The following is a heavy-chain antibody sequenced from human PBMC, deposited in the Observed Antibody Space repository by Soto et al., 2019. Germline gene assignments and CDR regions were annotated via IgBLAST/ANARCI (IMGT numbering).Heavy chain of an antibody. CDR1: GSTFSSYG. J-gene: IGHJ4*02. D-gene: IGHD3-9*01. CDR2: ISGYNRNT. Sequence: QVHLMQSGAEVKKPGASVNVSCKASGSTFSSYGVSWVRQAPGQGLEWMGWISGYNRNTQYEQEFQDRVTVTPDTSTSTAYMEMRSLRSDDTGIYYCATGMGVSVLTGYPPFDYWGQGTLVNVSS. V-gene: IGHV1-18*01. CDR3: ATGMGVSVLTGYPPFDY.